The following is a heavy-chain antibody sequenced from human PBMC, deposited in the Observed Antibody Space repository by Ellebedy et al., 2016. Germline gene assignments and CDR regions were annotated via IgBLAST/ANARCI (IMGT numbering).Heavy chain of an antibody. Sequence: SETLSLTCTVSGASISSSHYWWGWIRQPPGKGLEWIGSIYYSGGTWYNLSLKSRVTMSVDTSPNQFSLRLSSVTAADTAVYYCASQRGIGLWYFDLWGRGTLATVSS. D-gene: IGHD7-27*01. J-gene: IGHJ2*01. CDR3: ASQRGIGLWYFDL. CDR2: IYYSGGT. V-gene: IGHV4-39*07. CDR1: GASISSSHYW.